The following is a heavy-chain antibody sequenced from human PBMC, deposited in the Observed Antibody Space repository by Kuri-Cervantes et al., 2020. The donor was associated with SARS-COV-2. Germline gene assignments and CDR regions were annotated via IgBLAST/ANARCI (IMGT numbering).Heavy chain of an antibody. D-gene: IGHD6-6*01. V-gene: IGHV1-46*01. CDR3: ASKFPGVPGSSPGYYYYMDV. CDR1: GYTFTSYY. Sequence: ASVKVSCKASGYTFTSYYMHWVRQAPGQGLEWMGIINPSGGSTSYAQKFQGRVTMTRDTSTSTVYMELSSLRSDDTAVYYCASKFPGVPGSSPGYYYYMDVWGKGTTVTVSS. J-gene: IGHJ6*03. CDR2: INPSGGST.